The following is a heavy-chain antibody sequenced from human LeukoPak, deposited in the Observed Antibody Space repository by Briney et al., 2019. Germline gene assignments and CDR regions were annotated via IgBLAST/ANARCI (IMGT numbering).Heavy chain of an antibody. CDR2: MNPNSGNT. D-gene: IGHD3-3*01. CDR1: GYTFTSYD. CDR3: ARDSKSPYYDFWSGYYTSNYYYYYMDV. V-gene: IGHV1-18*01. Sequence: GASVKVSCKASGYTFTSYDINWVRQATGQGLEWMGWMNPNSGNTNYAQKLQGRVTMTTDTSTSTAYMELRSLRSDDTAVYYCARDSKSPYYDFWSGYYTSNYYYYYMDVWGKGTTVTVSS. J-gene: IGHJ6*03.